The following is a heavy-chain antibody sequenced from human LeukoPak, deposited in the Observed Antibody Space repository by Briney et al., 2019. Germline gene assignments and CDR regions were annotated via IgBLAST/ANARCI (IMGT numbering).Heavy chain of an antibody. Sequence: GGSLRLSCAASGFTFSTYSMNWVRQTPGKGLEWVSYISSSSSSTMYYADSVKGRFTISRDNAKNSLSLQMYSLRAEDTAVYYCARLQGSGSFSSFDYWGQETLVTVSS. CDR2: ISSSSSSTM. J-gene: IGHJ4*02. V-gene: IGHV3-48*01. CDR1: GFTFSTYS. D-gene: IGHD3-10*01. CDR3: ARLQGSGSFSSFDY.